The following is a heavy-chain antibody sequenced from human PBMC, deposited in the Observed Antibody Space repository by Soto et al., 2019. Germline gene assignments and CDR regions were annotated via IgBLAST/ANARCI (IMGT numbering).Heavy chain of an antibody. J-gene: IGHJ5*02. CDR1: GFTFSSYG. V-gene: IGHV3-33*01. CDR2: IWYDESDK. CDR3: ARDAMPYSSLYNWFDP. D-gene: IGHD6-19*01. Sequence: GGSLRLSCAASGFTFSSYGMHWVRQPPGKGLEWVAVIWYDESDKYYADSVKGRFTISRDNSKKTLYLQMNSLRAEDTAVYYCARDAMPYSSLYNWFDPWGQGTLVTVSS.